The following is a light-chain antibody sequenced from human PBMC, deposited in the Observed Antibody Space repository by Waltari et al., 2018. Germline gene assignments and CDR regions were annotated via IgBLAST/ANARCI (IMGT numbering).Light chain of an antibody. CDR3: QQYYSIPLT. Sequence: DIVMTQSADSLAVSLGERATINCKSSQSVLYSSNNKNYLAWYQQKPGPPPKLLIYWASTRESGVPDRFTGSGSGTDFTLTISSLQAEDLAVYYCQQYYSIPLTFGGGTTVEIK. CDR2: WAS. V-gene: IGKV4-1*01. J-gene: IGKJ4*01. CDR1: QSVLYSSNNKNY.